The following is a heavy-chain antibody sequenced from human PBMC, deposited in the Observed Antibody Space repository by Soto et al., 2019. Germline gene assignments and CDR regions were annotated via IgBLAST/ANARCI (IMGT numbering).Heavy chain of an antibody. J-gene: IGHJ6*02. Sequence: QVQLVQSGAEVKKPGSSVKVSCKASGGTFSSYAISWVRQAPGQGLEWMGGIIPIFGTADYAQESQGRVTLTEDASTSTGYMELSMLRSEDTAVYYCARVVNYYGSPHGLFGMDVWGQGTTVTVSS. D-gene: IGHD3-10*01. CDR3: ARVVNYYGSPHGLFGMDV. CDR1: GGTFSSYA. CDR2: IIPIFGTA. V-gene: IGHV1-69*12.